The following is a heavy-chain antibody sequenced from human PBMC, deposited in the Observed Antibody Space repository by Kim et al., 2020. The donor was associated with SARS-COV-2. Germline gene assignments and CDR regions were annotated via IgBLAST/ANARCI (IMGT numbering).Heavy chain of an antibody. J-gene: IGHJ6*02. Sequence: GGSLRLSCTASGFTFGDCAMSWFRQAPGKGLEWVGFIRSEAYGGTTEYAASVKGRFTISRDDSKTIASLQMNSLKTEDTALYYCSRDICCSGGRCTPYGMDVGGQGTTVTVSS. D-gene: IGHD2-15*01. V-gene: IGHV3-49*03. CDR1: GFTFGDCA. CDR2: IRSEAYGGTT. CDR3: SRDICCSGGRCTPYGMDV.